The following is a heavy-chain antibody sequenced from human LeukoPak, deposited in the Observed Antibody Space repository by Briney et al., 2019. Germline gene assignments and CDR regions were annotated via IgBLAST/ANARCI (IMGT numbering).Heavy chain of an antibody. V-gene: IGHV1-2*06. CDR1: GYTFTGYY. Sequence: ASVKVSCKASGYTFTGYYMHWVRQAPGQGLEWMGRINPNSGGTNYAQKFQGRVTMTRDTYISTAYMELSRLRSDDTAVYYCARVRRTVTSYGSGSNWFDPWGQGTLVTVSS. D-gene: IGHD3-10*01. CDR2: INPNSGGT. J-gene: IGHJ5*02. CDR3: ARVRRTVTSYGSGSNWFDP.